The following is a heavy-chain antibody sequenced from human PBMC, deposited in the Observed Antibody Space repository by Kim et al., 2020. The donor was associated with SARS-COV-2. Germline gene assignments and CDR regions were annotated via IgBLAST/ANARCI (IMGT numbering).Heavy chain of an antibody. D-gene: IGHD3-22*01. J-gene: IGHJ3*02. Sequence: KVQGRVTITRDTSAGTAYMELSSLRSEDTAVYYCARTTITMIVVWGAFDIWGQGTMVTVSS. CDR3: ARTTITMIVVWGAFDI. V-gene: IGHV1-3*01.